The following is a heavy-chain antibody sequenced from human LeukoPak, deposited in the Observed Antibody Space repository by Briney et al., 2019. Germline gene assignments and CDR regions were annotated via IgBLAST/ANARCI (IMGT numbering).Heavy chain of an antibody. CDR3: ARAPLTTATSDYFDL. D-gene: IGHD4-17*01. CDR2: IYFSGST. J-gene: IGHJ4*02. Sequence: SETLSLTCTVSGGSISSYYWTWIRQPPGEGLEWIGYIYFSGSTNYNPSLQSRVTISIDTSKNQFSLKLSSVTAADTAVYYCARAPLTTATSDYFDLWGLGTLVTVSS. V-gene: IGHV4-59*08. CDR1: GGSISSYY.